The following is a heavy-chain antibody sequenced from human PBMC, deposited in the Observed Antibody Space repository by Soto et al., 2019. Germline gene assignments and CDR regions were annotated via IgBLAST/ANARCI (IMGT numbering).Heavy chain of an antibody. Sequence: QVLLVQSGAEVKKPGSSMKVSCKTSGGTFNSFAISWVRLVPGQGLEWMGVIIPGFASPTYAQTLQGRVSITADESTTTAYMELRSLRSEDTAVYYCARDRVMRGNSYYYGMDVWGQGTTVTVSS. CDR3: ARDRVMRGNSYYYGMDV. V-gene: IGHV1-69*12. CDR1: GGTFNSFA. D-gene: IGHD2-21*01. J-gene: IGHJ6*02. CDR2: IIPGFASP.